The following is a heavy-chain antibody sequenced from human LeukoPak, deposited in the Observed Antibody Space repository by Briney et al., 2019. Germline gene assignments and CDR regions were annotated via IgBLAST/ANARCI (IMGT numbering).Heavy chain of an antibody. CDR2: LSNDGSNK. V-gene: IGHV3-30*18. D-gene: IGHD3-22*01. J-gene: IGHJ4*02. Sequence: GGSLRLSCAASGFTFSRYGMHWVRQAPGKGLEWVAVLSNDGSNKYYVDSVKGRFTISRDNSKNTLYLQMSSLRKEDTAVYYCVKSPSSSGYTPRFDYWGLGTLVTVSS. CDR1: GFTFSRYG. CDR3: VKSPSSSGYTPRFDY.